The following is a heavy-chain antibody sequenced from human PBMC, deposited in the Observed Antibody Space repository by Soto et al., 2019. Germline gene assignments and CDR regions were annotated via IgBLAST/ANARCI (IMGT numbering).Heavy chain of an antibody. D-gene: IGHD3-22*01. CDR3: EIPTGGSGYYATFDY. J-gene: IGHJ4*02. CDR2: ISGSGGST. CDR1: GFTFSSYA. Sequence: GWLRLACAASGFTFSSYAMSWVRQAPGKGLEWVSAISGSGGSTYYADSVKGRFTISRDNSKNTLYLQMNSLRAEDTAVYYCEIPTGGSGYYATFDYWGQGTLVTVYS. V-gene: IGHV3-23*01.